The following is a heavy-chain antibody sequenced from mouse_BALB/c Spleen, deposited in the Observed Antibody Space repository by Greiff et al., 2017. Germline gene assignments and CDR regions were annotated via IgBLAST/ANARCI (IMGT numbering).Heavy chain of an antibody. CDR1: GYTFTSYW. D-gene: IGHD4-1*01. CDR2: IYPGNSDT. J-gene: IGHJ2*01. V-gene: IGHV1-5*01. Sequence: EVQLQQSGTVLARPGASVKMSCKASGYTFTSYWMHWVKQRPGQGLEWIGAIYPGNSDTSYNQKFKGKAKLTAVTSTSTAYMELSSLTNEDSAVYYCTLTGTGYYLDCWGQGTTLTVSS. CDR3: TLTGTGYYLDC.